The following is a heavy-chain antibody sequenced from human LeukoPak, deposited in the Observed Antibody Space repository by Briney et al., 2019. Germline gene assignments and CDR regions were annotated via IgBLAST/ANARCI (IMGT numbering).Heavy chain of an antibody. CDR3: ARIRRYSGSYDMGY. CDR2: MNPNSGNT. Sequence: ASVKVSCKASGYTFTSYDINWVRQATGQGLEWMGWMNPNSGNTGYAQKFQGRVTMTRNTSISTAYMELSSLRSEDTAEYYCARIRRYSGSYDMGYWGQGTLVTVSS. CDR1: GYTFTSYD. J-gene: IGHJ4*02. D-gene: IGHD1-26*01. V-gene: IGHV1-8*01.